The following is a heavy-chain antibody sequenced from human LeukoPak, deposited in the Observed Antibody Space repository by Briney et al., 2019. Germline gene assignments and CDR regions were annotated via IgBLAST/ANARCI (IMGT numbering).Heavy chain of an antibody. CDR1: GYTFTGYY. J-gene: IGHJ4*02. CDR2: INPNSGGT. V-gene: IGHV1-2*02. D-gene: IGHD3-9*01. CDR3: ARVQVLTGYYNLGY. Sequence: PAASVKVSCKASGYTFTGYYMHWVRQAPGQGLEWMGWINPNSGGTNYAQKFQGRVTMTRDTSISTAYMELSRLRSDDTAVYYCARVQVLTGYYNLGYWGQGTLVTVSS.